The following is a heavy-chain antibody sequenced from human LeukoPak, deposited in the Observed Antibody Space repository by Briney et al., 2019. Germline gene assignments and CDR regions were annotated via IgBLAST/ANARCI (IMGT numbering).Heavy chain of an antibody. Sequence: GGSLRLSCAGSGFTFSSYSMNWVRQAPGKGLEWVSYISRSSSSIYYADSVKGRYTISRDNAKNSLYLQMNSLRAEDTAVYYCARVRIAAAGPYFQHWGQGTLVTVSS. CDR2: ISRSSSSI. V-gene: IGHV3-48*01. D-gene: IGHD6-13*01. CDR1: GFTFSSYS. J-gene: IGHJ1*01. CDR3: ARVRIAAAGPYFQH.